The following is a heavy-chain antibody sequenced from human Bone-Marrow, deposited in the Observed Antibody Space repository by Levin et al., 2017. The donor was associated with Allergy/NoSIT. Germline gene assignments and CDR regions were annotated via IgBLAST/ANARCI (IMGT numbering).Heavy chain of an antibody. Sequence: PGGSLRLSCSASGFTSYNYNMHWVRQTPGKGLEWVSSISVTGSYIYYADSVKGRFTISRANTKNSLSLQMNSLRAEDTAVYYCARDPMTCSGGGCYHFDYWGRGALVTVSS. CDR1: GFTSYNYN. CDR2: ISVTGSYI. CDR3: ARDPMTCSGGGCYHFDY. D-gene: IGHD2-15*01. J-gene: IGHJ4*02. V-gene: IGHV3-21*01.